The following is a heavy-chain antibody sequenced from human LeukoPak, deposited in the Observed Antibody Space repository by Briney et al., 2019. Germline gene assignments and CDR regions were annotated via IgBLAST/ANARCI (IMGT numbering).Heavy chain of an antibody. J-gene: IGHJ3*02. CDR3: ARRSVVVVAATRKAFDI. D-gene: IGHD2-15*01. V-gene: IGHV4-34*01. Sequence: SETLSPTCAVYGGSFSGYYWSWIRQPPGKGLEWIGEINHSGSTNYNPSLKSRVTISVDTSKNQFSLKLSSVTAADTAVYYCARRSVVVVAATRKAFDIWGQGTMVTVSS. CDR1: GGSFSGYY. CDR2: INHSGST.